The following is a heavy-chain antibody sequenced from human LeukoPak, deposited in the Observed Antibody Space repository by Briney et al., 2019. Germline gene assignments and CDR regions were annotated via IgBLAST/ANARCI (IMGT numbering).Heavy chain of an antibody. Sequence: GGSLSLSCAASGFTFSSYAMSWVRQAPGKGLGWVSSIDASGGSTYYADSVKGRFTISRDNSKNTFYLQMNSLRADDTAVYYCAKGSGSGWYGWFAHWGQGTLVTVSS. V-gene: IGHV3-23*01. CDR1: GFTFSSYA. CDR3: AKGSGSGWYGWFAH. CDR2: IDASGGST. J-gene: IGHJ5*02. D-gene: IGHD6-19*01.